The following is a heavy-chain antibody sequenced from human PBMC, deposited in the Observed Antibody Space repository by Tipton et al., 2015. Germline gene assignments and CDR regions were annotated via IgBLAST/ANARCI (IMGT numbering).Heavy chain of an antibody. V-gene: IGHV4-61*01. Sequence: TLSLTCTVSGGSVSTSNYYWGWIRQSPGKGLEWIRYISYSGSTHYNPSLKRRVTISLDTSKNQFSLTLNSVTAADTAVYYCARDLEHGMDGWGQGTSVSVSS. CDR3: ARDLEHGMDG. CDR2: ISYSGST. D-gene: IGHD5-24*01. CDR1: GGSVSTSNYY. J-gene: IGHJ6*02.